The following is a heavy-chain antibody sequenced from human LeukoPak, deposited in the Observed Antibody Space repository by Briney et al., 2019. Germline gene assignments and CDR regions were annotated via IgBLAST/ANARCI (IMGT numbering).Heavy chain of an antibody. CDR1: GYTFTGYY. D-gene: IGHD3-10*01. CDR2: INPNSGGT. CDR3: ARDLVRGTDYFDY. J-gene: IGHJ4*02. V-gene: IGHV1-2*02. Sequence: ASVKVSCKASGYTFTGYYMHWVRQAPGQGLEWMGWINPNSGGTNYAQKFQGRVTMTRDTSISTAYMELSRLRSDDTAVYYCARDLVRGTDYFDYWGQGTLVTVSS.